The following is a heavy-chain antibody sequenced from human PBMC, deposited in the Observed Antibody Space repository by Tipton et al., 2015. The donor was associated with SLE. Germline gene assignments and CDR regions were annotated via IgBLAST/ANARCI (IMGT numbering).Heavy chain of an antibody. V-gene: IGHV4-39*07. CDR3: ARGRYLFDY. CDR1: GGSISSSSYY. CDR2: IYYSGST. D-gene: IGHD1-14*01. J-gene: IGHJ4*02. Sequence: LRLSCTVSGGSISSSSYYWGWIRQPPGKGLEWIGSIYYSGSTYYNPSLKSRVTISVDTSKNQFSLKLSSVTAADTAVYYCARGRYLFDYWGQGTLVTVSS.